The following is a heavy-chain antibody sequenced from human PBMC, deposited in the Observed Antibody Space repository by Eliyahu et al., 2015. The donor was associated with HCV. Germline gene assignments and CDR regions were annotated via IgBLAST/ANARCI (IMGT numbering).Heavy chain of an antibody. V-gene: IGHV4-4*07. CDR2: IYTSGST. CDR1: GGXISXYY. CDR3: ARDVGDSSSWYRPHYFDY. D-gene: IGHD6-13*01. J-gene: IGHJ4*02. Sequence: QVQLQXSGPGLVKPSETLSLXCTVXGGXISXYYXSWIRQPAGKGLEWIGRIYTSGSTNYNPSLKSRVTMSVDTSKNQFSLKLSSVTAADTAVYYCARDVGDSSSWYRPHYFDYWGQGTLVTVSS.